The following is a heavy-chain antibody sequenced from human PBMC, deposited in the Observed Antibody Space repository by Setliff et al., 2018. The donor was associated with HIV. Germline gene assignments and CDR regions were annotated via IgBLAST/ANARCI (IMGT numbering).Heavy chain of an antibody. CDR3: ARTNNNYYYDTSDYFAGYYFDS. D-gene: IGHD3-22*01. CDR2: IWFDGSKK. CDR1: GFTFSNYG. J-gene: IGHJ4*02. Sequence: PGGSLRLSCAGSGFTFSNYGMHWVRQAPGKGLEWVAVIWFDGSKKYYGDSVKGRFTISRDNSQNTLYLQMNSLRAEDTAVYYCARTNNNYYYDTSDYFAGYYFDSWGQGTLVTVSS. V-gene: IGHV3-33*08.